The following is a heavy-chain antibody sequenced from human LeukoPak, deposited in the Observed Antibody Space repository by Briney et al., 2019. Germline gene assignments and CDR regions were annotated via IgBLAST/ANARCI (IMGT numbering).Heavy chain of an antibody. J-gene: IGHJ5*02. CDR2: INVSGAST. D-gene: IGHD4-17*01. V-gene: IGHV3-23*01. CDR1: GFTFSTYA. Sequence: GGSLRLSCVASGFTFSTYAMSWVRQAPGKGLEWVSSINVSGASTYYADSVKGRFTISRDNSKNTVYMQMDSLRAEDSAVYYCAKGKRDGDYVYHWFDPWGQGTLVTVSS. CDR3: AKGKRDGDYVYHWFDP.